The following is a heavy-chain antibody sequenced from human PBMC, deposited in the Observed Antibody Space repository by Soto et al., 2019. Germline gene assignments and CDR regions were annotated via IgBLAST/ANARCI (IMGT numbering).Heavy chain of an antibody. J-gene: IGHJ4*02. Sequence: QVQLVESGGGVVQPGRSLRLSCAASGFTFSSYGMHWVRQAPGKGLEWVAVISYDGSNKYYADSVKGRFTISRDNSKNTLYLRMNSLRAEDTAVYYCASYSSGWYPLDYWGQGTLVTVSS. CDR2: ISYDGSNK. V-gene: IGHV3-30*03. CDR1: GFTFSSYG. CDR3: ASYSSGWYPLDY. D-gene: IGHD6-19*01.